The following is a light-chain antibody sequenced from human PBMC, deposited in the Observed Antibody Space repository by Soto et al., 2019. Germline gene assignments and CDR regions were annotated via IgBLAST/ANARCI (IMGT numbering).Light chain of an antibody. Sequence: QSVLTQPPSASGTPGQRVTISCSGSSSNIGSNYVYWYQQLPGTAPKLLIYRNNQRPLGVSDRFSGSKSGTSASLAISGLRSDDEADYYCAAWDDSLNVLFGGGTKVTVL. J-gene: IGLJ2*01. V-gene: IGLV1-47*01. CDR3: AAWDDSLNVL. CDR1: SSNIGSNY. CDR2: RNN.